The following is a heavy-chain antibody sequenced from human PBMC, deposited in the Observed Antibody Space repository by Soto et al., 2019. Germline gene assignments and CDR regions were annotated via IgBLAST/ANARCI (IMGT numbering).Heavy chain of an antibody. CDR2: IRGFSPYT. D-gene: IGHD2-15*01. Sequence: GGSLRLSCVASGFTFRAYTMNWVRQPPGKGLEWVSGIRGFSPYTFYAESVKGRFTISRDNAKNSLYLQMNSLGVEDTAVYYCARDRGYDAHDYYYNAMDVWSQGTTVTVSS. J-gene: IGHJ6*02. V-gene: IGHV3-21*01. CDR1: GFTFRAYT. CDR3: ARDRGYDAHDYYYNAMDV.